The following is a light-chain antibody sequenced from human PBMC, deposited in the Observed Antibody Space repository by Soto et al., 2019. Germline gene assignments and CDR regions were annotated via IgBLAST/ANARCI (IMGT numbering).Light chain of an antibody. CDR1: SSDIGAYDH. V-gene: IGLV2-8*01. CDR3: SYYAGTNTLV. CDR2: EVD. Sequence: QSALTQPPSASGSPGQSVTISCTGTSSDIGAYDHVSWHQQHPGKAPKVIIYEVDKRPSGVPDRFSGSKSGNTASLTVSGLQAEDEADYYCSYYAGTNTLVFGGGTKLTVL. J-gene: IGLJ2*01.